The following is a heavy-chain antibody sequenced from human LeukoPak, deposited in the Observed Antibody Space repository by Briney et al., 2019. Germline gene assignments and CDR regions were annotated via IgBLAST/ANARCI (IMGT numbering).Heavy chain of an antibody. J-gene: IGHJ5*01. V-gene: IGHV4-39*01. CDR2: IYYSGST. CDR1: GGSISSSSYY. D-gene: IGHD5-18*01. Sequence: SETLSLTCTVSGGSISSSSYYWSWIREPPGKGLEWIGSIYYSGSTYYNPSLKSRVTISVDTSKNQFSLKLSSVTAAVPVRYYCARLGAVWLPAPWLNWFPLWGQGTLVTVSS. CDR3: ARLGAVWLPAPWLNWFPL.